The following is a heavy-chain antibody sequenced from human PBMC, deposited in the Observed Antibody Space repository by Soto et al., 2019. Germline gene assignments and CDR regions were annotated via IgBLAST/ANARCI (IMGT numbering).Heavy chain of an antibody. CDR3: ARRYGTAIDY. CDR2: IYYSGST. CDR1: GGTISSWY. J-gene: IGHJ4*02. V-gene: IGHV4-59*08. D-gene: IGHD3-16*01. Sequence: QVQLQESGPGLVKPSETLSLTCTVSGGTISSWYWSWIRQPPGKGLEWIGYIYYSGSTNCNPSLKSRFTISVDPSKNQFSLTLSSVTAADTAVYYCARRYGTAIDYWGQGTLVTVSS.